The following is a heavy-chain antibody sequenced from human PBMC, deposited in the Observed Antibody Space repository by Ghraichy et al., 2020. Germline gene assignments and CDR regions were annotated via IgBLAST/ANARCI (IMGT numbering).Heavy chain of an antibody. CDR3: ARGASSSSSSSSSWGYYYGMDV. D-gene: IGHD6-6*01. CDR2: SRDKANSYIP. CDR1: GFTFSDHY. V-gene: IGHV3-72*01. Sequence: GSLRLSCAASGFTFSDHYMDWVRQAPGKGLEWVARSRDKANSYIPEYAASVKGRFTISRDHSKNSLFLQMNSLRTEDTAVYYCARGASSSSSSSSSWGYYYGMDVWGQGTTVTVSS. J-gene: IGHJ6*02.